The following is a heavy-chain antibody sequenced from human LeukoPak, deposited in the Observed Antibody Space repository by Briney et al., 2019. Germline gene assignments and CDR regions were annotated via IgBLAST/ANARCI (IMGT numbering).Heavy chain of an antibody. CDR3: ARDLRNCTKGVCYPYYGMDV. D-gene: IGHD2-8*01. V-gene: IGHV3-7*01. CDR2: IKQDGSER. CDR1: GFTFSRYW. Sequence: GGSLRLSCAASGFTFSRYWMSWVRQAPGKGPEWVAHIKQDGSERHYVDSVKGLFTMSRDNAKNPLYLQMNSLGAEDAAVYYCARDLRNCTKGVCYPYYGMDVWGQGTTVTVSS. J-gene: IGHJ6*02.